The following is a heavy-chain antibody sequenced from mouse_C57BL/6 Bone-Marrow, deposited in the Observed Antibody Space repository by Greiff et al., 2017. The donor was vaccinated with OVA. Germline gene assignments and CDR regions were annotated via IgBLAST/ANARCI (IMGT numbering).Heavy chain of an antibody. J-gene: IGHJ2*01. CDR2: INSDGGST. V-gene: IGHV5-2*01. Sequence: DVHLVESGGGLVQPGESLKLSCESNEYEFPSHDMSWVRKTPEKRLELVAAINSDGGSTYYPDTMERRFIISRDNTKKTLYLQMSSLRSEDTALYYCAIYYDYDGVDYWGQGTTLTVSS. D-gene: IGHD2-4*01. CDR3: AIYYDYDGVDY. CDR1: EYEFPSHD.